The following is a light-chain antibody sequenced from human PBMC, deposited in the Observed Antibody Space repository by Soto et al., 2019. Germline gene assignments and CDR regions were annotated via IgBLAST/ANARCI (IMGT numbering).Light chain of an antibody. Sequence: DIQMTQSPSSLSASVGDRVTITCRASQTISNYLNWYQQKPGKAPVLLIFAASSLQSGVPSRFSGSRSGRNFTLAISSLQPADSAAYYCQQSYSTPHNFGQGTKLEI. V-gene: IGKV1-39*01. CDR2: AAS. J-gene: IGKJ2*01. CDR3: QQSYSTPHN. CDR1: QTISNY.